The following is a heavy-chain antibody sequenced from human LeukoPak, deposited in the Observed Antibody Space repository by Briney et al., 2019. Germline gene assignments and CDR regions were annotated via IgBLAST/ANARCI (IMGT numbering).Heavy chain of an antibody. CDR1: GYSFTSYA. CDR3: ARDNSVGETAWWFDP. D-gene: IGHD1-26*01. J-gene: IGHJ5*02. CDR2: INAGNGNT. V-gene: IGHV1-3*01. Sequence: ASVKVSCKASGYSFTSYAMHWVRHAPGQRLEWMGWINAGNGNTKYSQEFQGRVTIARDTSASTAYMELTSLTSDDTAVYYCARDNSVGETAWWFDPWGQGTLVTVSS.